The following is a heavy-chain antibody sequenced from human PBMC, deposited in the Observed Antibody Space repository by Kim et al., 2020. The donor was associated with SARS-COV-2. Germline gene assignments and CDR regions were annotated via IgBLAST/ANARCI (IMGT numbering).Heavy chain of an antibody. J-gene: IGHJ4*02. Sequence: ADSVNGRFTISRDNSKNTLYLQMNSLRAEDTAVYYCAKDRMTTVTYYFDYWGQGTLVTVSS. V-gene: IGHV3-23*01. CDR3: AKDRMTTVTYYFDY. D-gene: IGHD4-17*01.